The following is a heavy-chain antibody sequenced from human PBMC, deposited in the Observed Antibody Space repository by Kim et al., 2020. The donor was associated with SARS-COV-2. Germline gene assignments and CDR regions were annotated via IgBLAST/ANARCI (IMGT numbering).Heavy chain of an antibody. D-gene: IGHD2-21*02. Sequence: GGSLRLSCAASGFSFSTYEMSWVRQAPGKGLEWVSYISGSGRGIHYADSVKGRFTISRDNAKKSLFLQMNSLRAEDTAVYYCAREVTVTPDAFHIWGQGTLVTVSS. J-gene: IGHJ3*02. V-gene: IGHV3-48*03. CDR3: AREVTVTPDAFHI. CDR2: ISGSGRGI. CDR1: GFSFSTYE.